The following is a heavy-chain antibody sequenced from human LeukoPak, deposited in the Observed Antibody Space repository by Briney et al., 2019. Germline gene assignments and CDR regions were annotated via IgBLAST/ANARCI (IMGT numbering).Heavy chain of an antibody. CDR2: IIGSGSEM. D-gene: IGHD1-26*01. J-gene: IGHJ3*01. CDR3: AKVQSDIVGAMCFAFDV. V-gene: IGHV3-21*06. Sequence: GGSLRLSCGVSGFTFNSYSMNWVRQAPGKGLEWVASIIGSGSEMFYADSLKGRFTISRDNSENSLYLQMNSLRVEDTAVYYCAKVQSDIVGAMCFAFDVWGQGTMVRVSS. CDR1: GFTFNSYS.